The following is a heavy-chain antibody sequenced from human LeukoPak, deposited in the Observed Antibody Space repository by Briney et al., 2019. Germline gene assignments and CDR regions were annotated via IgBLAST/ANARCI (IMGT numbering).Heavy chain of an antibody. D-gene: IGHD3-10*01. CDR2: LTSSGETT. V-gene: IGHV3-23*01. Sequence: GGSLRLSCKASSFTFSTYAMSWVRQAPGKGLEWVATLTSSGETTYYAASVKCRFTISRDISNNTLILHMNSLTSEDTAVYYCATGGKYYYGSGNYAFDFWGRGTWSPSPQ. J-gene: IGHJ3*01. CDR3: ATGGKYYYGSGNYAFDF. CDR1: SFTFSTYA.